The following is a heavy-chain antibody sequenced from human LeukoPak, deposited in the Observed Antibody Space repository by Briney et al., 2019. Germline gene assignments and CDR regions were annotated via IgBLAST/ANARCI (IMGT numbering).Heavy chain of an antibody. CDR1: GYTFTSYG. J-gene: IGHJ4*02. CDR2: ISAYNGNT. Sequence: ASVKVSCKASGYTFTSYGISWVRQAPGQGLEWMGRISAYNGNTNYAQKLQGRVTMTTDTSTSTAYMELRSLRSDDTAVYYCAREVFGVVKNWHDFDYWGQGTLVTVSS. CDR3: AREVFGVVKNWHDFDY. D-gene: IGHD3-3*01. V-gene: IGHV1-18*01.